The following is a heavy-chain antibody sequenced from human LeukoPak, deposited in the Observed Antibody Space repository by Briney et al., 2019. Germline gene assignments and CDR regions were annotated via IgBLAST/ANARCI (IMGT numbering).Heavy chain of an antibody. D-gene: IGHD6-13*01. CDR1: GGSISSSSYY. V-gene: IGHV4-39*01. Sequence: SETLSLTCTVSGGSISSSSYYWGWIRQPPGRGRVSIGSIYYSGRTYYNPSLKSRVTISVDTSKNQFSLKLSSVTAADTAVYYCARQGIAAAGPNYYYYYMDVWGKGTTVTVSS. J-gene: IGHJ6*03. CDR2: IYYSGRT. CDR3: ARQGIAAAGPNYYYYYMDV.